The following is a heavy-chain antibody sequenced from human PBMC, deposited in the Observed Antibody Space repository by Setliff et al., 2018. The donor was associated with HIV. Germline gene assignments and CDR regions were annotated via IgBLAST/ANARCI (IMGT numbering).Heavy chain of an antibody. V-gene: IGHV4-39*01. CDR1: GGSISSSSYS. Sequence: SETLSLTCTVSGGSISSSSYSWGWIRQPPGKGLEWIGSIYYSGSTYYNPSVKSRVTISVDTSKNQFSLKLSSVTAADTAVYYCARGVRDNSGWSSYYFDYWGQGTLVTVSS. CDR3: ARGVRDNSGWSSYYFDY. D-gene: IGHD6-19*01. J-gene: IGHJ4*02. CDR2: IYYSGST.